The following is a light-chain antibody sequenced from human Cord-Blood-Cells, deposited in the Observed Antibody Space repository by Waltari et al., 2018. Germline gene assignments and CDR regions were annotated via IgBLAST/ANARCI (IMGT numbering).Light chain of an antibody. J-gene: IGKJ2*01. Sequence: DIQLTQSPSFLSASVGDRVTITCRASQGISSYLAWYQQKPGKAPKLLIYAASTLQSGVPSRFSGSGSGTEFTLTISSLQPEDFATYYCQQSYSTPPHTFGQGTKLEIK. CDR3: QQSYSTPPHT. CDR2: AAS. CDR1: QGISSY. V-gene: IGKV1-9*01.